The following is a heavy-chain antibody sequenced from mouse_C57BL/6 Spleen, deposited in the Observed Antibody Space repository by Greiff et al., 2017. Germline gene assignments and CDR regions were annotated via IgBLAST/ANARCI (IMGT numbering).Heavy chain of an antibody. V-gene: IGHV1-64*01. D-gene: IGHD1-3*01. CDR2: IHPNSGST. J-gene: IGHJ1*03. CDR1: GYTFTSYW. Sequence: QVQLQQPGAELVKPGASVKLSCKASGYTFTSYWMHWVKQRPGQGLEWIGMIHPNSGSTNYNEKFKSKATLTVDKSSSTAYMQLSSLTSEDSAVYYCEREGLSDFDVWGTGTTVTVSS. CDR3: EREGLSDFDV.